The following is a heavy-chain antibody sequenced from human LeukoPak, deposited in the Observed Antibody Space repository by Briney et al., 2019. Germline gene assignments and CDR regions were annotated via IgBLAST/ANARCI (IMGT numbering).Heavy chain of an antibody. J-gene: IGHJ4*02. CDR3: AEDIRGSTSWYGLDY. CDR2: ISWDGGST. Sequence: GGSLRLSCAASGFTFDDYAMHWVRQAPGKGLEWVSLISWDGGSTNYADSVKGRFTISRDNSKNSLFLQMNSLRAEDTALYFCAEDIRGSTSWYGLDYWGQGTLVTVSS. V-gene: IGHV3-43D*03. CDR1: GFTFDDYA. D-gene: IGHD6-13*01.